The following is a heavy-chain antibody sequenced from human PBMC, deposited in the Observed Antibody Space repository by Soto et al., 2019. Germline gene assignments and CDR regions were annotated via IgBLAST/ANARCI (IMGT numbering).Heavy chain of an antibody. J-gene: IGHJ4*02. CDR2: IYYSGST. D-gene: IGHD3-10*01. V-gene: IGHV4-59*01. CDR1: GGSISSYY. Sequence: PSETLSLTCTVSGGSISSYYWSWIRQPPGKGLEWIGYIYYSGSTNYNPSLKSRVTISVDTSKNQFSLKLSSVTAADTAVYYCARIHVTMVRGVMYYFDYWGQGTLVTVSS. CDR3: ARIHVTMVRGVMYYFDY.